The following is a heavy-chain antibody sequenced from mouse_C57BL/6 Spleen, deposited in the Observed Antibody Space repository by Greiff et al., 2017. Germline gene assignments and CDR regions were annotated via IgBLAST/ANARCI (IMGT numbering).Heavy chain of an antibody. CDR3: ARSFITTETWFAY. J-gene: IGHJ3*01. Sequence: EVKLQESVAELVRPGASVKLSCTASGFNIKNTYMHWVKQRPEQGLEWIGRIDPANGNTKYAPKFQGKATITADTSSNTAYLQLSSLTSEDTAIYYCARSFITTETWFAYWGQGTLVTVSA. CDR1: GFNIKNTY. V-gene: IGHV14-3*01. CDR2: IDPANGNT. D-gene: IGHD1-1*01.